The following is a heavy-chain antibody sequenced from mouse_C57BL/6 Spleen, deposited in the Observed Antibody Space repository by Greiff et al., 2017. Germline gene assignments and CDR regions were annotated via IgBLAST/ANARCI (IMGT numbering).Heavy chain of an antibody. J-gene: IGHJ4*01. CDR2: ISSGSSTI. V-gene: IGHV5-17*01. CDR3: ARRDGYYPYYYAMDY. D-gene: IGHD2-3*01. CDR1: GFTFSDYG. Sequence: EVHLVESGGGLVKPGGSLKLSCAASGFTFSDYGMHWVRQAPEKGLEWVAYISSGSSTIYYADTVKGRFTISRDNAKNTLFLQMTSLRSEDTAMYYCARRDGYYPYYYAMDYWGQGTSVTVSS.